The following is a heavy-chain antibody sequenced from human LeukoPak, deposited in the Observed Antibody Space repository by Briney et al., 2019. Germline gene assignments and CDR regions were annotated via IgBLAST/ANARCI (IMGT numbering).Heavy chain of an antibody. D-gene: IGHD2-15*01. CDR3: ASGVVVAATKD. Sequence: GGSLRLSCAASGFTFSSYGMHWVRQAPGKGLEWVAVISYDGSNKYYADSVKGRFTISRDNSKHSLYLQMNSLRAEDTAVYCCASGVVVAATKDWGQGTLVTVSS. CDR2: ISYDGSNK. J-gene: IGHJ4*02. V-gene: IGHV3-30*03. CDR1: GFTFSSYG.